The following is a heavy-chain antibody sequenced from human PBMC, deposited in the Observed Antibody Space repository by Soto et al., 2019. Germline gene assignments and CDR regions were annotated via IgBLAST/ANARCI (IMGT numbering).Heavy chain of an antibody. CDR3: ARGETGVDDAFDI. J-gene: IGHJ3*02. Sequence: QVQLVQSGAEVKKPGASVKVSCKASGYTFSGYYMHWVRQAPGQGLEWVGWINPDSGGTNSAQKFKGWVTMTRDTSTRTVYMELTRLRSNDTAVYYCARGETGVDDAFDIWGQGTMVTVS. D-gene: IGHD7-27*01. CDR1: GYTFSGYY. V-gene: IGHV1-2*04. CDR2: INPDSGGT.